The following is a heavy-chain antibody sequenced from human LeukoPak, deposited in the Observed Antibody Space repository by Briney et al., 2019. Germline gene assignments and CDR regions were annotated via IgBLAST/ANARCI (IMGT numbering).Heavy chain of an antibody. CDR3: ARKREYYDILTGYYIGYFDY. CDR2: IYYSGST. CDR1: GGSISSGGYY. V-gene: IGHV4-31*03. Sequence: SQTLSLTCTVSGGSISSGGYYWSWIRQHPGKGLERIGYIYYSGSTYYNPSLKSRVTISVDTSKNQFSLKLSSVTAADTAVYYCARKREYYDILTGYYIGYFDYWGQGTLVTVSS. J-gene: IGHJ4*02. D-gene: IGHD3-9*01.